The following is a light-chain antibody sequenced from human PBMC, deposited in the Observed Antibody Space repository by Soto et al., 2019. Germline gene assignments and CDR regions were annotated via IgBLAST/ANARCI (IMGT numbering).Light chain of an antibody. CDR1: QSVSSSY. J-gene: IGKJ1*01. V-gene: IGKV3-20*01. CDR2: GAS. CDR3: HQYGSSWT. Sequence: GLTKSPGALSLAQGERATLSCRASQSVSSSYLAWYQQKPGQAPRLLIYGASSRATGIPDRFSGSGSGTDFTLTISRLEPEDFGVYYCHQYGSSWTFGQGTKVDI.